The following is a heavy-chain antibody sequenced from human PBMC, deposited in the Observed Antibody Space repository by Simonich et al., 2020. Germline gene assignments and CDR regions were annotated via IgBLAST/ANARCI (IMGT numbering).Heavy chain of an antibody. D-gene: IGHD6-13*01. CDR1: GFTFRSYS. V-gene: IGHV3-21*01. CDR2: ISSSSSYI. J-gene: IGHJ4*02. CDR3: ARDAAGDY. Sequence: EVQLVESGGGLVKPGGSLRLSCAASGFTFRSYSMNWVAQAPGTGQEWVSPISSSSSYIYYQDSVKGRITISRDNAKNSLYLQMNSLRAEDTAVYYCARDAAGDYWGQGTLVTVSS.